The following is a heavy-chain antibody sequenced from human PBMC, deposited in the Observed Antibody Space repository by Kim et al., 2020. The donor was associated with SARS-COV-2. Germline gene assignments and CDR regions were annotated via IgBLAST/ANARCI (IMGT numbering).Heavy chain of an antibody. J-gene: IGHJ4*02. CDR2: ISPSGST. V-gene: IGHV4-34*01. CDR3: RIFATDFDY. CDR1: GASFSGYS. D-gene: IGHD3-9*01. Sequence: SETLSLTCAVSGASFSGYSWDWIRQPPEKGLEWIGGISPSGSTNYNPSLKSRVTMSVDTSKTHFSLNSVTDADTAVYYCRIFATDFDYWGQGTLVTVSS.